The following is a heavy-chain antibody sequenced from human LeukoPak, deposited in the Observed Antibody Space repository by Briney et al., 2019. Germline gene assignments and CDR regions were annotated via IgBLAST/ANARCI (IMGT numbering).Heavy chain of an antibody. CDR3: ARSITIFGVVSPQASAYYYYYMDV. D-gene: IGHD3-3*01. J-gene: IGHJ6*03. V-gene: IGHV1-8*01. Sequence: ASVKVSCKASGYTFTSYDINWVRQATGQGLEWMGWMNPNSGNTGYAQKFQGRVTMTRNTSISTAYMELSSLRSEDTAVYYCARSITIFGVVSPQASAYYYYYMDVWGKGTTVTVSS. CDR2: MNPNSGNT. CDR1: GYTFTSYD.